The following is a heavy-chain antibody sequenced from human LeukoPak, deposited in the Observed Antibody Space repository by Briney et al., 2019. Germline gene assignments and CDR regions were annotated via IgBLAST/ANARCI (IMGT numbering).Heavy chain of an antibody. CDR3: ARGNSRGGLRYFDWFHIKGIFDY. Sequence: GASVKVSCKASGYTFTSYDINWVRQATGQGLEWMGWMNPNSGNTGYAQKFQGRVTMTRNTSISTAYMGLSSLRSEDTAVYYCARGNSRGGLRYFDWFHIKGIFDYWGQGTLVTVSS. CDR1: GYTFTSYD. J-gene: IGHJ4*02. V-gene: IGHV1-8*01. D-gene: IGHD3-9*01. CDR2: MNPNSGNT.